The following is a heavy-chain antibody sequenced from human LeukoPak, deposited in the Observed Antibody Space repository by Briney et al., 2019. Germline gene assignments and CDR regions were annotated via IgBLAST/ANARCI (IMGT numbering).Heavy chain of an antibody. CDR1: GFTVSSNY. Sequence: GGSLRLSCAASGFTVSSNYMSWVRQAPGKGLXXXXVIYSGGSTYYADSVKGRFTISRDNSKNTLYLQMNSLRAEDTAVYYCASEGLRFLEWLYFDYWGQGTLVTVSS. V-gene: IGHV3-66*02. CDR3: ASEGLRFLEWLYFDY. CDR2: IYSGGST. D-gene: IGHD3-3*01. J-gene: IGHJ4*02.